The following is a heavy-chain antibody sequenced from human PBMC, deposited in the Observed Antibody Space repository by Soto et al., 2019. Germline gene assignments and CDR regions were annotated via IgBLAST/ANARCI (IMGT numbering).Heavy chain of an antibody. V-gene: IGHV1-69*02. CDR3: AGGPPCSGGSCYSSGY. J-gene: IGHJ4*02. CDR1: GGTFSSYT. CDR2: IIPILGIA. D-gene: IGHD2-15*01. Sequence: QVQLVQSGAEVKKPGSSVKVSCKASGGTFSSYTISWVRQAPGQGLEWMGRIIPILGIANYAQKFQGRVTITADKSTRTAYMGLGSLRSEDTAVYYCAGGPPCSGGSCYSSGYWGQGTLVTVSS.